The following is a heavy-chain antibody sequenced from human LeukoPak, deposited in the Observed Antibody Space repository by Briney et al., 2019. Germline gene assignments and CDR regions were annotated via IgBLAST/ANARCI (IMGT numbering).Heavy chain of an antibody. CDR3: ATQYYYDSSGYFDY. D-gene: IGHD3-22*01. J-gene: IGHJ4*02. V-gene: IGHV4-39*01. CDR1: GGSISSSSYY. Sequence: SETLFLTCTVSGGSISSSSYYWGWIRQPPGKGLEWIGSIYYSGSTYYNPSLKSRVTISVDTSKNQFSLKLSSVTAADTAVYYCATQYYYDSSGYFDYWGQGTLVTVSS. CDR2: IYYSGST.